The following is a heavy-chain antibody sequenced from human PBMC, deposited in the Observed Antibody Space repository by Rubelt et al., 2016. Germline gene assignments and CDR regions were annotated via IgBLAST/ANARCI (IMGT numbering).Heavy chain of an antibody. CDR3: ARDWYGALDC. D-gene: IGHD3-9*01. CDR1: GSSFSTSW. CDR2: INNEGSSA. J-gene: IGHJ1*01. Sequence: EVQLVESGGGLVQPGGSLRLSCAASGSSFSTSWMHWVRQVPGRGLVWVSRINNEGSSATDADYVRRRFTMSRDSARSKVFLQMNSLGVDGTVVYCGARDWYGALDCGGQGALVTVSP. V-gene: IGHV3-74*01.